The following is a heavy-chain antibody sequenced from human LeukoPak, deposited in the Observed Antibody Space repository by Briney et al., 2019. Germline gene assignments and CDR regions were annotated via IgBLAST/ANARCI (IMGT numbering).Heavy chain of an antibody. Sequence: GGSLRLSCATSGFTLSGYGMHWVRQAPGKGLEWVAVISYDGSNKYYADSVKGRFTISRDNSKNTLYLQMNSLRAEDTAVYYCAKDRSAGSYSPFDYWGQGTLVTVSS. CDR3: AKDRSAGSYSPFDY. J-gene: IGHJ4*02. V-gene: IGHV3-30*18. CDR2: ISYDGSNK. CDR1: GFTLSGYG. D-gene: IGHD1-26*01.